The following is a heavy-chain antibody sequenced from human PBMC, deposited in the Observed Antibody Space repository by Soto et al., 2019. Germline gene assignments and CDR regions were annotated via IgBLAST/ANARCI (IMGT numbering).Heavy chain of an antibody. V-gene: IGHV1-24*01. CDR1: GYTLTELA. Sequence: ASVKVSCKVSGYTLTELAMHWVRQAPGKGFEWMGGFDADAGETIYPQEFQGRLTMTEDTSTDTAFMELSSLTSEDTAVYYCARSDLSVRYFDWLPNWFDPWGQGTLVTVSS. D-gene: IGHD3-9*01. J-gene: IGHJ5*02. CDR3: ARSDLSVRYFDWLPNWFDP. CDR2: FDADAGET.